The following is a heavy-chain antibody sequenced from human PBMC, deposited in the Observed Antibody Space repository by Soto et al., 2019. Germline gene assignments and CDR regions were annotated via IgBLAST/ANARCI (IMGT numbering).Heavy chain of an antibody. Sequence: GGSLRLSCAASGFTFSNCWMHWVRQAPGKGLVWVSRVYSDGSGPMYADSVKGRFTISRDNAKSTLYLQMNSLRPEDTAVYYCATLNSFGSDYWGRGTLVTVSS. CDR3: ATLNSFGSDY. CDR1: GFTFSNCW. V-gene: IGHV3-74*03. J-gene: IGHJ4*02. D-gene: IGHD5-18*01. CDR2: VYSDGSGP.